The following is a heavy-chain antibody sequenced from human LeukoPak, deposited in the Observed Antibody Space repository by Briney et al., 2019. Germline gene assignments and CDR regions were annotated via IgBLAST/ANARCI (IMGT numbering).Heavy chain of an antibody. CDR3: ARDRRILTGYYGAAQNAFDI. CDR2: IDYSGST. D-gene: IGHD3-9*01. Sequence: SETLSLTCTVSDDSISSSKYYWGWIRQPPGKGLEWIGSIDYSGSTYYNPSLKSRVTISVDTSKNQFSLKLSSVTAADTAVYYCARDRRILTGYYGAAQNAFDIWGQGTMVTVSS. J-gene: IGHJ3*02. CDR1: DDSISSSKYY. V-gene: IGHV4-39*07.